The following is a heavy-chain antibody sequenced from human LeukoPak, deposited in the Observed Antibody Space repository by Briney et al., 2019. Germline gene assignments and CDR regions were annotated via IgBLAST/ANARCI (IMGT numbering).Heavy chain of an antibody. CDR2: ISTSSRYI. CDR1: GFTLSNYD. V-gene: IGHV3-21*01. J-gene: IGHJ5*02. D-gene: IGHD2-2*01. CDR3: ARADCSSSTCYLRRSWFDP. Sequence: GGSLRLSCAASGFTLSNYDMNWVRQSPGRGLEWVSSISTSSRYIYYKDSVRGRFTISRDDAKNSLYLEMNSLRAEDTAVYYCARADCSSSTCYLRRSWFDPWGQGTLVTVSS.